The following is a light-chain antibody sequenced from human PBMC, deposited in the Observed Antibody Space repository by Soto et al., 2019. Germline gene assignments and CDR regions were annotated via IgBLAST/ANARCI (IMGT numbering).Light chain of an antibody. CDR3: QQYGSSPPVT. CDR1: QSIISSY. J-gene: IGKJ3*01. V-gene: IGKV3-20*01. CDR2: GAA. Sequence: ETVFTQSPGTLSLSPWERATLSCRASQSIISSYFAWYQQKPGQYPRLLIYGAAGRATGIPDRFSGSGSGTGFTLTISRLEPEDFAVYYCQQYGSSPPVTFGPGTKVDIK.